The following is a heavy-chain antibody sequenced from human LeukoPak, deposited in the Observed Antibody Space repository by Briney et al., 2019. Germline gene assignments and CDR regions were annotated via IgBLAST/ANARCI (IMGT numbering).Heavy chain of an antibody. CDR2: ISYDGSNK. J-gene: IGHJ6*02. Sequence: GGSLRLSCAASRFTFSTSTMHWVRQAPGKGLEWVAVISYDGSNKFYAESVKGRVTISRDNSKNTQYLQMNRLRAYDTAVYYCARPLSNGYFHDSGGYYPYAMDVWGQGTTVTVSS. CDR3: ARPLSNGYFHDSGGYYPYAMDV. CDR1: RFTFSTST. V-gene: IGHV3-30-3*01. D-gene: IGHD3-22*01.